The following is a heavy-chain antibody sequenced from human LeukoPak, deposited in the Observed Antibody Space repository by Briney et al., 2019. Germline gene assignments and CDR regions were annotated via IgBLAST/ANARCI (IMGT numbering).Heavy chain of an antibody. CDR1: GGSISSGDYY. CDR2: IYYSGGT. CDR3: ARDGRLWQQPFDY. J-gene: IGHJ4*02. V-gene: IGHV4-30-4*08. Sequence: SSETLSLTCTVSGGSISSGDYYWSWIRQPPGKGLEWIGYIYYSGGTYYNPSLKSRVTISVDTSKNQFSLKLSSVTAADTAVYYCARDGRLWQQPFDYWGQGTLVTVSS. D-gene: IGHD6-13*01.